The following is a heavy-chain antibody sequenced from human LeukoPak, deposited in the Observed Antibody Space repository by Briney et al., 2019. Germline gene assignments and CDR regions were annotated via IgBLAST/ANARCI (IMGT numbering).Heavy chain of an antibody. CDR3: ARADWGDSSGYYWDY. D-gene: IGHD3-22*01. CDR1: GYTLTELS. Sequence: ASVKVSCKVSGYTLTELSMHWVRQAPGKGLEWMGGFDPEDGETIYAQKFQGRVTITRDTSASTAYMELSSLRSDDTAVYYCARADWGDSSGYYWDYWGQGTLVTVSS. J-gene: IGHJ4*02. V-gene: IGHV1-24*01. CDR2: FDPEDGET.